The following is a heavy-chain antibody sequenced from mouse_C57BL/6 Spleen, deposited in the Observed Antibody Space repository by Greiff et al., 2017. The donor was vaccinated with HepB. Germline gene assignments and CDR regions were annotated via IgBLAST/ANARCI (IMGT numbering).Heavy chain of an antibody. Sequence: QVQLQQPGAELVMPGASVKLSCKASGYTFTSYWMHWVKQRPGQGLEWIGEIDPSDSYTNYNQKFKGKSTLTVDKSSSTAYMQLSSLTSEDSAVYYCARSSLYGNYGAYWGQGTLVTVSA. J-gene: IGHJ3*01. V-gene: IGHV1-69*01. CDR3: ARSSLYGNYGAY. CDR2: IDPSDSYT. CDR1: GYTFTSYW. D-gene: IGHD2-1*01.